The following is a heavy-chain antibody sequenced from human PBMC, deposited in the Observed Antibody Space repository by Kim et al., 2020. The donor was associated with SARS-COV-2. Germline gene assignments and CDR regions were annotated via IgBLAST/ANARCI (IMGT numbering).Heavy chain of an antibody. Sequence: GGSLRLFCAASGFTFSSYSMHWVRQAPGKGLQYVSSISSFGTTSSYSSSVRGRFTISRDNSQNTLYLHMGSLRPEDTAIYYCARDDYGDYSFDYWGQGT. CDR2: ISSFGTTS. CDR3: ARDDYGDYSFDY. D-gene: IGHD4-17*01. V-gene: IGHV3-64*01. CDR1: GFTFSSYS. J-gene: IGHJ4*02.